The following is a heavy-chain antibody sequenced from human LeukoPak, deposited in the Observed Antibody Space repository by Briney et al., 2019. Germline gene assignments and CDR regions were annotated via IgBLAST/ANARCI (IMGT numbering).Heavy chain of an antibody. CDR1: GYTFTTYW. CDR3: ARHGSGGFYDSSAYYYYLDS. J-gene: IGHJ4*02. Sequence: GESLKISCKGSGYTFTTYWISWVRQMPGKGLEWMGIIYPGDSDTRYSPSFEGQVTISADKSISTAYLQWNSLKASDTAMYYCARHGSGGFYDSSAYYYYLDSWGQGGLVTVSS. V-gene: IGHV5-51*01. D-gene: IGHD3-22*01. CDR2: IYPGDSDT.